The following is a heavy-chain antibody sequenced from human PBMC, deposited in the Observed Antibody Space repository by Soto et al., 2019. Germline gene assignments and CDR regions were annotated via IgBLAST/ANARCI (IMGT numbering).Heavy chain of an antibody. CDR1: GSSIIGGY. CDR3: AMGVGGSGLNWFDP. Sequence: SETLSLTCTFSGSSIIGGYWTWIRQCPERGLEWIGYIHYSGSANYNPTLNSRPTMSVDRSKSQFAMKPASVTAADTAVYYCAMGVGGSGLNWFDPWGQGTLVTV. CDR2: IHYSGSA. V-gene: IGHV4-59*08. J-gene: IGHJ5*02. D-gene: IGHD6-19*01.